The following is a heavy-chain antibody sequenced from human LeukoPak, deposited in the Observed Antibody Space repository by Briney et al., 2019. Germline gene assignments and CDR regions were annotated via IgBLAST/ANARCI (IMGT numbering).Heavy chain of an antibody. J-gene: IGHJ6*03. CDR2: IYYSGST. Sequence: SETLSHTCTVSGGSISSYYWSWIRQPPGKGLEWIGYIYYSGSTNYNPSLKSRVTISVDTSKNQFSLKLSSVTAADTAVYYCARGSIAARPGYYYYYMDVWGKGTTVTVSS. CDR1: GGSISSYY. D-gene: IGHD6-6*01. V-gene: IGHV4-59*08. CDR3: ARGSIAARPGYYYYYMDV.